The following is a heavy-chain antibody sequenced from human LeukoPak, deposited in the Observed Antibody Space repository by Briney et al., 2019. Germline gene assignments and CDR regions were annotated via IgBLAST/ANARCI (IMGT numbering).Heavy chain of an antibody. D-gene: IGHD5-24*01. V-gene: IGHV7-4-1*02. CDR1: GYPFTNYA. CDR3: ASLGADGFDY. J-gene: IGHJ4*02. Sequence: RASVKVSCKTSGYPFTNYAINWVRQAPGQGLEFMGWLNTGTGNPTYAQAFTGRFVFSLDTSVSTAYLQISDLKPEDTAVYYCASLGADGFDYWGQGTRVTVSS. CDR2: LNTGTGNP.